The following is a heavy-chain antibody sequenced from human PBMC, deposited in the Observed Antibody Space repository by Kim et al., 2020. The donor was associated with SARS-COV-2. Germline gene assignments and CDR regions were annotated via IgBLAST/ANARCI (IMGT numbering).Heavy chain of an antibody. CDR1: GGSISSGSYY. J-gene: IGHJ6*02. CDR3: ARGAARRLALRGYYYGMDV. D-gene: IGHD6-6*01. CDR2: IYTSGST. V-gene: IGHV4-61*02. Sequence: SETLSLTCTVSGGSISSGSYYWSWIRQPAGKGLEWIGRIYTSGSTNYNPSLKSRVTISVDTSKNQFSLKLSSVTAADTAVYYCARGAARRLALRGYYYGMDVWGQGTTVTVSS.